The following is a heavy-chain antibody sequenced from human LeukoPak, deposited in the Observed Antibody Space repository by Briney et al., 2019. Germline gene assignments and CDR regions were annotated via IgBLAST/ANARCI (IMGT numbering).Heavy chain of an antibody. Sequence: GGSLRLSCAASGFTFSSYSMNWVRQAPGKGLEWVSYISSSSSTIYYADSVKGRFTISRDNAKNSLYLQMNSLRAEDTAVYYCARDWSVEQWLPQLDYWGQGTLVTVSS. D-gene: IGHD6-19*01. V-gene: IGHV3-48*01. CDR3: ARDWSVEQWLPQLDY. CDR2: ISSSSSTI. J-gene: IGHJ4*02. CDR1: GFTFSSYS.